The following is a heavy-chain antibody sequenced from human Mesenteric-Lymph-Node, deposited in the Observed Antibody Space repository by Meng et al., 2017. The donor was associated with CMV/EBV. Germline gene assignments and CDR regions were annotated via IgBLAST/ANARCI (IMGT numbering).Heavy chain of an antibody. D-gene: IGHD3-16*01. V-gene: IGHV3-9*03. CDR2: ISWNSGGI. Sequence: SLKISCVASGFTFTDYAIHWVRQAPGRGLEWVSGISWNSGGIGYADSVKGRFTISRDNAKNSLYLQMNSLRAEDMALYYCVKGDHRDYAYDAFDVWGQGTMVTVSS. J-gene: IGHJ3*01. CDR3: VKGDHRDYAYDAFDV. CDR1: GFTFTDYA.